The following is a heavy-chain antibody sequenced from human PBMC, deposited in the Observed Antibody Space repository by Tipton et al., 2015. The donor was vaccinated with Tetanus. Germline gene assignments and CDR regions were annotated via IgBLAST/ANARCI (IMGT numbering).Heavy chain of an antibody. V-gene: IGHV4-31*03. D-gene: IGHD6-13*01. J-gene: IGHJ5*02. CDR3: ARVPIAAAFDP. Sequence: TLSLTCTVSGGSISSGGYYWSWIRQHPGKGLEWIGYIYYSGSTYYSPSLKSRVTISVDTSKNQFSLKLSSVTAADTAVYYCARVPIAAAFDPWGQGTLVTVSS. CDR2: IYYSGST. CDR1: GGSISSGGYY.